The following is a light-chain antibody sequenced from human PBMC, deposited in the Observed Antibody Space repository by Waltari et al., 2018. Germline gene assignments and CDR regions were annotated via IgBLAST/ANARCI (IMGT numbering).Light chain of an antibody. CDR3: QHYDNWPPSYT. CDR1: QSVGSN. CDR2: AAS. J-gene: IGKJ2*01. V-gene: IGKV3-15*01. Sequence: ETMMTQSPGTLSVSPGQRATLSCRASQSVGSNLAWYQQKPGQAPRLLIYAASTRATGIPTRFAGSASGTEFTLTISSLQSEDFAAYYCQHYDNWPPSYTFGRGTKLEIE.